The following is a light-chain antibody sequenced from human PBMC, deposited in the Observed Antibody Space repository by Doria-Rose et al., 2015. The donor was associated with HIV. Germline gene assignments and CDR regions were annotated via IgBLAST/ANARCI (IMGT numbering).Light chain of an antibody. J-gene: IGKJ2*01. CDR1: QNITNY. Sequence: IRLTQSPSSLSASTGDRVTITCRATQNITNYLAWYQQKPGKAPNLLIYAASTLRSGVPSRFSGSGSGTDFTLTIGCLQSEDFATYYCQQYHDFPPYTFGQETKLE. V-gene: IGKV1-8*01. CDR3: QQYHDFPPYT. CDR2: AAS.